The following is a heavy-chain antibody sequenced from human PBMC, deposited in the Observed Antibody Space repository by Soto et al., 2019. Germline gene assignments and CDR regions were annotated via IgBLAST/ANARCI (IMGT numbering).Heavy chain of an antibody. D-gene: IGHD4-17*01. CDR1: GGTFSSYA. Sequence: SVKVSCKASGGTFSSYAISWVRQAPGQGLEWMGGIIPIFGTANYAQKFQGRVTITADESTSTAYMELSSLRSEDTAVYYCARDRLGYGGNSSWYFDLWGRGTLVTVSS. CDR2: IIPIFGTA. J-gene: IGHJ2*01. CDR3: ARDRLGYGGNSSWYFDL. V-gene: IGHV1-69*13.